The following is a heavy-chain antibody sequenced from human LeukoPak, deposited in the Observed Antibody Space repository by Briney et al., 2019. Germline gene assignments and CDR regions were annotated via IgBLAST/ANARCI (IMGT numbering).Heavy chain of an antibody. Sequence: GGSLRLSCAASGFTFSSYAMSWVRQAPGRGLEWVSAISGSGGSTYYADSVKGRFTISRDNSKNTLYLQMNSLRAEDTAVYYCAKARSFSVTTALDYWGQGTLVTVSS. CDR1: GFTFSSYA. CDR2: ISGSGGST. CDR3: AKARSFSVTTALDY. D-gene: IGHD4-17*01. V-gene: IGHV3-23*01. J-gene: IGHJ4*02.